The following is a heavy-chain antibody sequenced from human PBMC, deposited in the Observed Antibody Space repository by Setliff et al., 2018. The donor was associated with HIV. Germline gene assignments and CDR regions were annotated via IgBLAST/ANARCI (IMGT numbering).Heavy chain of an antibody. V-gene: IGHV3-33*01. CDR3: ARDPAMSGWALAD. D-gene: IGHD6-19*01. CDR2: IWYDGSNK. Sequence: GGSLRLSCAASGFTFSSYAMHWVRQAPGKGLGWVAFIWYDGSNKEYGDSVKGRFTISRDNSKNMVYLEMNNLRGEDSAVYYCARDPAMSGWALADWGQGTQVTVSS. J-gene: IGHJ4*02. CDR1: GFTFSSYA.